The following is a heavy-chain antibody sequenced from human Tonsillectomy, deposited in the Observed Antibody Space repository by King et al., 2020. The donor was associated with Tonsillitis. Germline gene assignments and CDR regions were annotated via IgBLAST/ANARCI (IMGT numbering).Heavy chain of an antibody. J-gene: IGHJ3*02. V-gene: IGHV4-34*01. Sequence: VQLQQWGAGLLKPSETLSLTCAVYGGSFSGYYWSWIRQPPGKGLEWIGEINHSGSTNYNPSLKSRVTVSVDTSKNQFSLKLSSVTAADTAVYYCARPRDIWATRGGAFDIWGQGTMVTASS. CDR1: GGSFSGYY. CDR2: INHSGST. CDR3: ARPRDIWATRGGAFDI. D-gene: IGHD5-12*01.